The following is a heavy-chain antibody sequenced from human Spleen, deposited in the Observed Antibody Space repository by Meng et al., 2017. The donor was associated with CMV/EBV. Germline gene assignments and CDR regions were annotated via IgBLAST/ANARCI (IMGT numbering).Heavy chain of an antibody. J-gene: IGHJ6*02. CDR3: AREEVGCSSTSCYPYYYYYGMDV. Sequence: GESLKISCAASGFTFSSYWMHWVRQAPGKGLVWVSRINSDGSSTSYADSVKGRFTISRDNAKNTLYLQMNSLRAEDTAVYYCAREEVGCSSTSCYPYYYYYGMDVWGQGTTVTVSS. CDR2: INSDGSST. D-gene: IGHD2-2*01. CDR1: GFTFSSYW. V-gene: IGHV3-74*01.